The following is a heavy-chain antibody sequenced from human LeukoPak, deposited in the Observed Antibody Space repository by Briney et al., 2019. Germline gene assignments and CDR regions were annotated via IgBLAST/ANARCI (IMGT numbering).Heavy chain of an antibody. V-gene: IGHV3-48*03. CDR1: GFTFSSYE. D-gene: IGHD3-10*01. CDR2: ISSSGSTI. Sequence: GGSMRLSCAASGFTFSSYEMNWVRQAPGEGLEWVSYISSSGSTIYYADSVKGRFTISRDNAKNSLYLQMNSLRAEDTAVYYCARDLTHYYGSGNWFDPWGQGTLVTVSS. J-gene: IGHJ5*02. CDR3: ARDLTHYYGSGNWFDP.